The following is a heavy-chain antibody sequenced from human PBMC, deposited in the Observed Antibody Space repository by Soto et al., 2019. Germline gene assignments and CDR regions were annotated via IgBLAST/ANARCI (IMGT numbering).Heavy chain of an antibody. CDR3: ARVRAPGNYYYYGMDV. V-gene: IGHV1-69*13. CDR2: IIPIFGTA. J-gene: IGHJ6*02. Sequence: SVKVSCKASGGTFSSYAISWVRQAPGQGLEWMGGIIPIFGTANYAQKFQGRVTITADESTSTAYMELSSLRSEDTAVYYCARVRAPGNYYYYGMDVWGQGTTVTVSS. D-gene: IGHD3-10*01. CDR1: GGTFSSYA.